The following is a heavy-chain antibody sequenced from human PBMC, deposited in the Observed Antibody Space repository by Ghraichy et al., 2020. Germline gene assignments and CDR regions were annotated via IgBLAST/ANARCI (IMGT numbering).Heavy chain of an antibody. J-gene: IGHJ4*02. D-gene: IGHD1-26*01. CDR3: AKDLVGAPDY. CDR2: ISYDGSNK. CDR1: GFTFSSYG. V-gene: IGHV3-30*18. Sequence: GESLNISCAASGFTFSSYGMHWVRQAPGKGLEWVAVISYDGSNKYYADSVKGRFTISRDNSKNTLYLQMNSLRAEDTAVYYCAKDLVGAPDYWGQGTLVTVSS.